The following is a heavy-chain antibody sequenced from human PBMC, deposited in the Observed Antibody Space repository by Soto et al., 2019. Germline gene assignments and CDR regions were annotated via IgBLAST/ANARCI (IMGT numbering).Heavy chain of an antibody. CDR1: GGSISSSGYY. J-gene: IGHJ4*02. CDR3: ARDLRLDS. Sequence: QVQLQESGPGLVKPSDTLSLTCTVSGGSISSSGYYWNWIRQYPGKGLEWIAYIYQSGTPYYNPSLKSRATISIDRSKNQFSLMLDSVTAADTAVYYCARDLRLDSWGPGTLVTVSS. D-gene: IGHD2-21*02. CDR2: IYQSGTP. V-gene: IGHV4-31*03.